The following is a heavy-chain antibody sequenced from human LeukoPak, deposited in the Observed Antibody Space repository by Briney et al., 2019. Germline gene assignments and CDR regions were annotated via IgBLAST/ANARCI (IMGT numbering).Heavy chain of an antibody. CDR3: ARESGSSVAWFDP. Sequence: ASVKVSCKASGYTFTSYYMHWVRQAPGQGLEWMGIINPSGGNTNYAQKFQGRVTMTRDMSTSTVYMELSSLRSEDTAVYYCARESGSSVAWFDPWGQGTLVTVSS. CDR1: GYTFTSYY. D-gene: IGHD6-6*01. CDR2: INPSGGNT. V-gene: IGHV1-46*01. J-gene: IGHJ5*02.